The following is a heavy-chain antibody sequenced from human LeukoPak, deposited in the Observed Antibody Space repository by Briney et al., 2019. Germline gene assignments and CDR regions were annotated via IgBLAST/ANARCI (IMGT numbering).Heavy chain of an antibody. CDR2: ISSSSSYI. J-gene: IGHJ4*02. Sequence: GGSLRLSCAASGFTFSSYSMNWVRQAPGKGLEWVSSISSSSSYIYYADSVKGRFTISRDNAKNSLYLQMNSLRAEDTAVYYCARDSAQYSGYDCFDYWGQGTLVTVSS. CDR3: ARDSAQYSGYDCFDY. V-gene: IGHV3-21*01. CDR1: GFTFSSYS. D-gene: IGHD5-12*01.